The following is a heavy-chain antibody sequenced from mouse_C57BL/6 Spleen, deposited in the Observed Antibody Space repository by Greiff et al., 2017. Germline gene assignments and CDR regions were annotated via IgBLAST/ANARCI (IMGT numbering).Heavy chain of an antibody. CDR1: GYTFTSYW. J-gene: IGHJ1*03. D-gene: IGHD1-1*01. Sequence: QVQLQQPGAELVMPGASVKLSCKASGYTFTSYWMHWVKQRPGQGLEWIGEIDPSDSYTNYNQKFKGKSTLTVDQSSSTAYMQLSSLTSEDSAVYYCARRAYYYGSSYGSWYFDVWGTGTTVTVSS. V-gene: IGHV1-69*01. CDR2: IDPSDSYT. CDR3: ARRAYYYGSSYGSWYFDV.